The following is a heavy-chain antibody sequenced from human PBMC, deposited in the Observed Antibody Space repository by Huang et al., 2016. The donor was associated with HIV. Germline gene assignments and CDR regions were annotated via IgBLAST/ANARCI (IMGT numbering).Heavy chain of an antibody. V-gene: IGHV5-51*01. D-gene: IGHD3-10*01. CDR1: GYRFRSNW. Sequence: EVQLVQSGAEVKKPGESLKISCKGSGYRFRSNWIGWVRQMPGKGLEWGGSIYPGDADTRNSPSVQGQVTISADKSINTAYLQWSSLKASDAAMYYCARLIGSPSFYYGLDVWGQGTTVTVSS. CDR3: ARLIGSPSFYYGLDV. J-gene: IGHJ6*02. CDR2: IYPGDADT.